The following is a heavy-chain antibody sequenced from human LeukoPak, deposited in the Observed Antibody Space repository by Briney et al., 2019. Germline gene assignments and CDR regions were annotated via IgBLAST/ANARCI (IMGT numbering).Heavy chain of an antibody. CDR1: GDFFSIYS. CDR3: GRQKIAVTVSLDY. J-gene: IGHJ4*02. V-gene: IGHV3-30*03. Sequence: PGGSLRVSCVASGDFFSIYSTCSVRQAPGKGLEWVAIISSDGSDKYYADSVKGRFSISRDNSQKTLYLEMNSLRPDAAAVYYCGRQKIAVTVSLDYWGQGTLVTVSS. CDR2: ISSDGSDK. D-gene: IGHD3-10*02.